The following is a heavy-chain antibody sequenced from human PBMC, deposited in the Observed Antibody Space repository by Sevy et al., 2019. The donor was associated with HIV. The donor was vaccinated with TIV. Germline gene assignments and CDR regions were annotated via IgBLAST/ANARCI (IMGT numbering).Heavy chain of an antibody. CDR3: IRSSQVGYPAMVPDY. V-gene: IGHV3-49*04. D-gene: IGHD5-18*01. J-gene: IGHJ4*02. CDR2: MRSKAIAGTT. Sequence: GGSLRLSCSTSGFNLGDYAMSWVRQSPGKGLEWVGFMRSKAIAGTTEYAASVKGRFTISTDDSKASAHLQMNSLRAEDTGVYYCIRSSQVGYPAMVPDYWGQGTLVTVSS. CDR1: GFNLGDYA.